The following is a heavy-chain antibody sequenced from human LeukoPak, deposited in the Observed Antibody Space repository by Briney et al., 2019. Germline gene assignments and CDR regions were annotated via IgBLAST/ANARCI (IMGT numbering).Heavy chain of an antibody. CDR2: TYYTGST. D-gene: IGHD3-9*01. J-gene: IGHJ4*02. CDR3: ARLSKGRYFDYIFDH. CDR1: GGSVSSYEYY. Sequence: PSETLSLTCTVSGGSVSSYEYYWGWIRQPPGKGLEWIGNTYYTGSTYSNPSLRSRGTMSVDTSKNQFSLKMSSVTAADTAVYYCARLSKGRYFDYIFDHWGQGTVVTVSS. V-gene: IGHV4-39*01.